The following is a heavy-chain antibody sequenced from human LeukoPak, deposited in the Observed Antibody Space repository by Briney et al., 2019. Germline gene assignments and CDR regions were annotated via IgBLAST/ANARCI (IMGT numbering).Heavy chain of an antibody. CDR1: GFTFGNYW. Sequence: GGSLRLSCAASGFTFGNYWMHRVRQAPGEGLVWVSGIKVDGSTGFADSVKGRFSISRDNAQNTLYLQMSSLSSEDTAVYYCARGRNSYYMDVWGKGTTVTVSS. CDR2: IKVDGST. V-gene: IGHV3-74*01. CDR3: ARGRNSYYMDV. J-gene: IGHJ6*03.